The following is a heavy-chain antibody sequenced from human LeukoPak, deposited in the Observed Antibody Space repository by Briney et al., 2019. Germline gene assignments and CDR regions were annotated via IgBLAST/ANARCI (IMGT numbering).Heavy chain of an antibody. CDR1: GLTFDDFT. V-gene: IGHV3-9*01. J-gene: IGHJ6*03. D-gene: IGHD6-13*01. Sequence: GGPLRLSCAASGLTFDDFTMHWVRQVPGKGLEWVSGISWNSEDIDYADSVKGRFTISRDNAKNTLYLQMNSLRAEDTAVYYCARGDVAAAGTYYYYYYMDVWGKGTTVTVSS. CDR2: ISWNSEDI. CDR3: ARGDVAAAGTYYYYYYMDV.